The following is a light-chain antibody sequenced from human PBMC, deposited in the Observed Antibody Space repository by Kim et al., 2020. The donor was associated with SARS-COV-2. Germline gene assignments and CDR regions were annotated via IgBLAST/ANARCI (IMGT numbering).Light chain of an antibody. CDR3: AAWDDSLNGRV. CDR2: SSN. J-gene: IGLJ1*01. V-gene: IGLV1-44*01. Sequence: ELTQPPSASGTPGQRVTISCSGSSSNIGSNTVNWYQQLPGTAPKLLIYSSNQRPSGVPDRFSGSKSGTSDSLAISGLQSEDEADYYCAAWDDSLNGRVLGTGTKVTVL. CDR1: SSNIGSNT.